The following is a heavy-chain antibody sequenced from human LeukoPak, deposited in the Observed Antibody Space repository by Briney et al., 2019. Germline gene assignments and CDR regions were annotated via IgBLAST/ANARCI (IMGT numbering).Heavy chain of an antibody. D-gene: IGHD2-15*01. CDR1: GFTFSSYS. CDR2: ISSSSSYI. Sequence: PGGSLSLSCAASGFTFSSYSMNWVRQAPGKGLEWVSSISSSSSYIYYADSVKGRFTISRDNAKNSLYLQMNSLRAEDTAVYYCARERYCSGGSCQLDYWGQGTLVTVSS. CDR3: ARERYCSGGSCQLDY. V-gene: IGHV3-21*01. J-gene: IGHJ4*02.